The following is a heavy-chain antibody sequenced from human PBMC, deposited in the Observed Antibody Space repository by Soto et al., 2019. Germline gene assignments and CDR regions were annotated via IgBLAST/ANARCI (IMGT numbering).Heavy chain of an antibody. Sequence: SVTVSCRASGGTFSSYTIIWVRQAPGQGLEWMGRIIPILGIANYAQKFQGRVTNTADKSTSTAYMELSSLRSEDTAVYFCASSNIAAAGFYYYGMDVWGRGTMVTVSS. CDR2: IIPILGIA. CDR1: GGTFSSYT. V-gene: IGHV1-69*02. D-gene: IGHD6-13*01. J-gene: IGHJ6*02. CDR3: ASSNIAAAGFYYYGMDV.